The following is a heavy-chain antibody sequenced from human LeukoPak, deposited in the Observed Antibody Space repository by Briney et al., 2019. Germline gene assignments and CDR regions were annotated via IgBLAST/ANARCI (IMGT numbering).Heavy chain of an antibody. J-gene: IGHJ4*02. CDR1: GFTFSSYS. V-gene: IGHV3-21*01. D-gene: IGHD4-17*01. CDR2: ISSSSSYI. CDR3: ARDTGYGDRPGNFDY. Sequence: PGGSLRLSCAASGFTFSSYSMNWVRQAPGKGLEWASSISSSSSYIYYADSVKGRFTISRDNAKNSLYLQMNSLRAEGTAVYYCARDTGYGDRPGNFDYWGQGTLVTVSS.